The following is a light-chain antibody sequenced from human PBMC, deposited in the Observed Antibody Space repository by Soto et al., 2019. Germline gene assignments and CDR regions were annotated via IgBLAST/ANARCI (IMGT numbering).Light chain of an antibody. V-gene: IGKV1-8*01. Sequence: AIRMTSSPSAFSASTGDRVTITCRASQGISSYLAWYQQKPGKAPKLLIYAASTLQSGVPSRFSGSGSGTDFTLTISCLQSEDFATYYCPQYYSYPLTFGGGTKVDSK. J-gene: IGKJ4*01. CDR1: QGISSY. CDR2: AAS. CDR3: PQYYSYPLT.